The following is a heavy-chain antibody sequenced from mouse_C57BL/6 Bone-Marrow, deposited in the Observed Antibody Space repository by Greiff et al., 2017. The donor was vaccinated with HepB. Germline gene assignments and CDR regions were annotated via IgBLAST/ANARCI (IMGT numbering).Heavy chain of an antibody. Sequence: EVMLVESGGGLVKPGGSLKLSCAASGFTFSDYGMHWVRQAPEKGLEWVAYISSGSSTIYYADTVKGRFTISRDNAKNTLFLQMTSLRSEDTAMYYCARGCYGSSPYWYFDVWGTGTTVTVSS. V-gene: IGHV5-17*01. CDR3: ARGCYGSSPYWYFDV. J-gene: IGHJ1*03. D-gene: IGHD1-1*01. CDR1: GFTFSDYG. CDR2: ISSGSSTI.